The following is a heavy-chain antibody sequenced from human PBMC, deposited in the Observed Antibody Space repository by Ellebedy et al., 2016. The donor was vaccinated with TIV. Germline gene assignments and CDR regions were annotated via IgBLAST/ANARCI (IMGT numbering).Heavy chain of an antibody. CDR3: ARWNEGFDY. V-gene: IGHV4-59*08. CDR2: IYYSGIT. J-gene: IGHJ4*02. D-gene: IGHD1-1*01. Sequence: MPSETLSLTCTVSGGSISGYYWGWIRQPPGKGLEWIGYIYYSGITDYNPSLRSRVIISVDTSKNQLFLKLRSVTAADAAMYYCARWNEGFDYWGQGTLVTVSS. CDR1: GGSISGYY.